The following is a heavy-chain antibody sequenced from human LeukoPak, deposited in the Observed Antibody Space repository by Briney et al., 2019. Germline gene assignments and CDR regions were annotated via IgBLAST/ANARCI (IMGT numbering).Heavy chain of an antibody. CDR3: ATPKGYFDY. CDR1: GFTFSSYA. Sequence: PGGSLRLSCAASGFTFSSYAMHWVRQAPGKGLEWVAVISYDGSNKYYADSVKGRFTISRDNSKNTLYLQMNSLRAEDTAVYYCATPKGYFDYWGQGTLVTVSS. CDR2: ISYDGSNK. V-gene: IGHV3-30-3*01. J-gene: IGHJ4*02.